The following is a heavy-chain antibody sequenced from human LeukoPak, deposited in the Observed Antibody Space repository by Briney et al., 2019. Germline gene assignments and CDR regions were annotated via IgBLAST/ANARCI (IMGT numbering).Heavy chain of an antibody. J-gene: IGHJ5*02. Sequence: GGSLRLSCAASGFTFSSYSMNWVRQAPGKGLEWVSSISSSSIYTYYADSVKGRFTISRDNAKNSLYLQMNSLRAEDTAVYYCARDQEGGIVVVPAAKTWFDPWGQGTLVTVSS. CDR3: ARDQEGGIVVVPAAKTWFDP. CDR2: ISSSSIYT. CDR1: GFTFSSYS. D-gene: IGHD2-2*01. V-gene: IGHV3-21*01.